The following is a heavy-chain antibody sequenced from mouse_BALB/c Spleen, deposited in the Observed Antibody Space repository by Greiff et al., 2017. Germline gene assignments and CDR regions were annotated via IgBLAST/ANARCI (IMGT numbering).Heavy chain of an antibody. CDR2: IYPGDGDT. CDR1: GYAFSSYW. V-gene: IGHV1-80*01. CDR3: ARGGYDYAWFAY. J-gene: IGHJ3*01. D-gene: IGHD2-4*01. Sequence: QVQLKQSGAELVRPGSSVKISCKASGYAFSSYWMNWVKQRPGQGLEWIGQIYPGDGDTNYNGKFKGKATLTADKSSSTAYMQLSSLTSEDSAVYFCARGGYDYAWFAYWGQGTLVTVSA.